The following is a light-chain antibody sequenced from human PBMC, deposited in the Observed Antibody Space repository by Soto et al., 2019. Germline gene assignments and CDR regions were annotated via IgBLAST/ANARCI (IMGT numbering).Light chain of an antibody. J-gene: IGLJ1*01. CDR1: NSDIGGYNF. CDR3: CSYTTSSTRV. CDR2: EVS. V-gene: IGLV2-14*01. Sequence: QSALTQPASESGSPGQSITISCTGTNSDIGGYNFVSWYQQHPGKAPKLMIYEVSNRPSGVSNRFSGSKSGNTASLTISGLQAEDEADYYCCSYTTSSTRVFGTGTKLTVL.